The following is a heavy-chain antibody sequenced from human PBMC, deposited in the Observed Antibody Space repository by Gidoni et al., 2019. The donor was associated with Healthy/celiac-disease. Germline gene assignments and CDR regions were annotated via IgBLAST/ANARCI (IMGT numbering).Heavy chain of an antibody. D-gene: IGHD3-22*01. V-gene: IGHV4-59*01. CDR3: ASANTYYYDSSGYYRTAEFDY. CDR2: IYYSGST. J-gene: IGHJ4*02. CDR1: GCSISSYD. Sequence: QVQLQESGPGLVQPSETLSLTCTVSGCSISSYDGSWIRQPPGKGLEWIGYIYYSGSTNYNPSLKSRVTISVDTSKNQFSLKLSSVTAADTAVYYCASANTYYYDSSGYYRTAEFDYWGQGTLVTVSS.